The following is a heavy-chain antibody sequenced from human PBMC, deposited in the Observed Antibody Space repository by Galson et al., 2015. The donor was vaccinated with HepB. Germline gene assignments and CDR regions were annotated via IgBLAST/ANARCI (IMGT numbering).Heavy chain of an antibody. Sequence: SVKVSCKASGGTFSSYAISWVRQAPGQGLEWMGGIIPIFGTANYAQKFQGRVTITADESTTTAYMELSSLRSEDTAVYYCARGARWCLQHYSFDISYQPTILTVSS. V-gene: IGHV1-69*13. D-gene: IGHD2-8*02. J-gene: IGHJ3*02. CDR1: GGTFSSYA. CDR2: IIPIFGTA. CDR3: ARGARWCLQHYSFDI.